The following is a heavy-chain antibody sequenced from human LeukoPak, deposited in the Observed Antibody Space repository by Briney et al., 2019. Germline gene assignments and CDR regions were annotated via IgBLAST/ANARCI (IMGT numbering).Heavy chain of an antibody. Sequence: GGSLRLSCAASGFTFSSYGMHWVRQAPGKGLEWVAVISYDGSNEYYADSVKGRFTISRDNSKNTLYLQMNSLRAEDTAVYYCALWSYSGSYLNDYWGQGTLVTVSS. D-gene: IGHD1-26*01. CDR3: ALWSYSGSYLNDY. CDR2: ISYDGSNE. J-gene: IGHJ4*02. CDR1: GFTFSSYG. V-gene: IGHV3-30*03.